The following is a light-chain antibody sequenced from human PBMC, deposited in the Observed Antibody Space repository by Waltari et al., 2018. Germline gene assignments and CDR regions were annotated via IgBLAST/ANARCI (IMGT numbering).Light chain of an antibody. J-gene: IGLJ1*01. CDR1: NRDVGAYHY. CDR2: EVT. Sequence: QSVLTQPPSATGSPGQSVPIPCTGTNRDVGAYHYVSWYQQHPGKFPKLLIYEVTKRPSGVPDRFSGSKSGNTASLTVSGLQADDEADYYCSSYAHNNHFVFGTGTKVTVL. CDR3: SSYAHNNHFV. V-gene: IGLV2-8*01.